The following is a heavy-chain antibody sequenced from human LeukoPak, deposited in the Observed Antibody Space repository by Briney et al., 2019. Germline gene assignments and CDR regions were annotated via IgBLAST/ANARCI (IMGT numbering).Heavy chain of an antibody. CDR2: ISSSGSTI. CDR3: ARHFCSSTSCSN. J-gene: IGHJ4*02. D-gene: IGHD2-2*01. V-gene: IGHV3-11*04. CDR1: GFTFSDYY. Sequence: GGSLRLSCAASGFTFSDYYMSWIRQAPGKGLEWVSSISSSGSTIYYADSVKGRFTISRDNAKNSLYLQMNSLRTEDTAVYYCARHFCSSTSCSNWGQGTLVTVSS.